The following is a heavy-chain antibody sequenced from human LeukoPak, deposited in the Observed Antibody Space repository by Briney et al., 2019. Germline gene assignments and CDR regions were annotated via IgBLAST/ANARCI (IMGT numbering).Heavy chain of an antibody. CDR1: GGTFSSYA. J-gene: IGHJ4*02. V-gene: IGHV1-69*01. D-gene: IGHD6-19*01. Sequence: SVKVSCKASGGTFSSYAISWVRQAPGQGLEWMGGIIPIFGTANYAQKFQGGVTITADESTSTAYMELSSLRSEDTAVYYCARDAPGAIAVAGTVFNYWGQGTLVTVSS. CDR2: IIPIFGTA. CDR3: ARDAPGAIAVAGTVFNY.